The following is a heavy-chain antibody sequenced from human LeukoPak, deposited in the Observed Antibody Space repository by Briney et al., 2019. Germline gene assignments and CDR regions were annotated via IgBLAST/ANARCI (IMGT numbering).Heavy chain of an antibody. D-gene: IGHD3-3*01. Sequence: PGGSLRLSCAASGFTFSNYAMHWVRQAPGKGLEWVAVTSYDESNKYYADSVKGRFTISRDNSKKTLYLQMNSLRGEDTAVYYCATDRGWRTSGYYLYYFEYWGQGALVTYSS. J-gene: IGHJ4*02. V-gene: IGHV3-30*04. CDR3: ATDRGWRTSGYYLYYFEY. CDR1: GFTFSNYA. CDR2: TSYDESNK.